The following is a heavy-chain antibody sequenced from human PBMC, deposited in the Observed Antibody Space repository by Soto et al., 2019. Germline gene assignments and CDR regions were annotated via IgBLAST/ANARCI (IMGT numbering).Heavy chain of an antibody. Sequence: QVQLVESGGGVVQPGRSLRLSCAASGFTFSSYAMHWVRQAPGKGLEWVAVISYDGSNKYYADSVKGRFTISRDNSKNTLYLQMNSLRAEDTAVYYCARDSPVVQTLDLWGRGTLVTVSS. V-gene: IGHV3-30-3*01. CDR1: GFTFSSYA. J-gene: IGHJ2*01. CDR3: ARDSPVVQTLDL. CDR2: ISYDGSNK. D-gene: IGHD2-15*01.